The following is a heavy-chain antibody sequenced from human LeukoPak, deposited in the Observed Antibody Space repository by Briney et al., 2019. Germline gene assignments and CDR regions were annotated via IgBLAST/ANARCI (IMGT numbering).Heavy chain of an antibody. CDR1: GYTFTSYG. CDR2: ISAYNGNT. V-gene: IGHV1-18*01. CDR3: ARVYGQDIASPMDV. D-gene: IGHD5-12*01. Sequence: ASVTVSCTASGYTFTSYGISWVRQAPGQGLEWMGWISAYNGNTNYAQKLQGTVTMTTDPSTSTASMELRSLRSDDTAVYYCARVYGQDIASPMDVWGQGTTVTVSS. J-gene: IGHJ6*02.